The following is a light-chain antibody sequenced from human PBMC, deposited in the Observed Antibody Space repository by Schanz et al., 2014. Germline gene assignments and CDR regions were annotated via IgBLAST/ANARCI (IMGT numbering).Light chain of an antibody. Sequence: QSALTQPPSVSGAPGQRVTISCTGSSSNIGAPYDVHWYQQLPGTAPKLLIFANHNRASGVPDRFSGSKSGTSASLAISGLQSADEAEYFCAAWDHSLNGRVFGGGTKLTVL. CDR3: AAWDHSLNGRV. CDR1: SSNIGAPYD. CDR2: ANH. J-gene: IGLJ3*02. V-gene: IGLV1-40*01.